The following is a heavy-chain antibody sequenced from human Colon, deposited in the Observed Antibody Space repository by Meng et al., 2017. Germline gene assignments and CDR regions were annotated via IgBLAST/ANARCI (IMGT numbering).Heavy chain of an antibody. J-gene: IGHJ5*02. CDR2: FYFSGNT. CDR3: ARYFYDSRGVTWFDP. V-gene: IGHV4-31*03. Sequence: QVQRPESGPGPVKPSQTLSLTCTVSGGSISSGDYYWSWSRQHPGKGLEWIGYFYFSGNTYYNPSLKSRVSISVDTSKNRFSLNLSSVTAADTAVYYCARYFYDSRGVTWFDPWGQGTLVTVSS. CDR1: GGSISSGDYY. D-gene: IGHD3-22*01.